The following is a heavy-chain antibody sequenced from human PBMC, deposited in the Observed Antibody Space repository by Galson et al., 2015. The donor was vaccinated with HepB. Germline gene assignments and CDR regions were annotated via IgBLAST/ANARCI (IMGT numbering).Heavy chain of an antibody. CDR1: GYSFTNYW. V-gene: IGHV5-51*01. Sequence: QSGAEVKKPGESLKISCKGSGYSFTNYWIGWVRQMPGKGLEWMGIIYPGDSDTRYSPSFQGQVTISADKSISTAYLQWSSLKASDTAMYYCARLSGSGSSTYYYYYGMDVWGQGTTVTVSS. D-gene: IGHD3-10*01. CDR2: IYPGDSDT. CDR3: ARLSGSGSSTYYYYYGMDV. J-gene: IGHJ6*02.